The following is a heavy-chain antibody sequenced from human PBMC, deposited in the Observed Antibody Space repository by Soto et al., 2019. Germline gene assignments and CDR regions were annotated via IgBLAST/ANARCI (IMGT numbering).Heavy chain of an antibody. J-gene: IGHJ6*02. Sequence: SQTLSLTCAISGDSVSSTSAAWNWIRQSPSRGLEWLGRTYYKSKWYNDYAVSVKSRITINPDTSKNQFSLQLNSVTPEDTAVYYCARDRGASSSSGYHYGMHVCGQGTTVTVSS. D-gene: IGHD6-6*01. CDR2: TYYKSKWYN. CDR1: GDSVSSTSAA. V-gene: IGHV6-1*01. CDR3: ARDRGASSSSGYHYGMHV.